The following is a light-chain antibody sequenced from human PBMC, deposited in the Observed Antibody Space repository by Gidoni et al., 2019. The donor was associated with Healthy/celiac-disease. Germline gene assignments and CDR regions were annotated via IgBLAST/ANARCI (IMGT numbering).Light chain of an antibody. Sequence: SALPQPPSASGSPGPSVTISCTGTSSDVGGYNYVSWYQQHPGKAPKLMIYEVSKRPSGVPDRFSGSKSGNTASLTVSGLQAEDEADYYCSSYAGSNNFVVFGGGTKLTVL. J-gene: IGLJ2*01. CDR3: SSYAGSNNFVV. CDR2: EVS. CDR1: SSDVGGYNY. V-gene: IGLV2-8*01.